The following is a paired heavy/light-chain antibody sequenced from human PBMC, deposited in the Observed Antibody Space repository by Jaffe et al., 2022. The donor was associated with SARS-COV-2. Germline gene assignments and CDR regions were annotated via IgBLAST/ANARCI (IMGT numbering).Light chain of an antibody. CDR3: QSYDSSSVV. J-gene: IGLJ2*01. V-gene: IGLV1-40*01. CDR1: SSNIGAGYD. Sequence: QSVLTQPPSVSGAPGQRVTISCTGSSSNIGAGYDVHWYQQLPGTAPKLLIYGNSNRPSGVPDRFSGSKSGTSASLAITGLQAEDEADYYCQSYDSSSVVFGGGTKLTVL. CDR2: GNS.
Heavy chain of an antibody. Sequence: EVQLVESGGGVVQPGGSLRLSCAASGFTFDDYAMHWVRQAPGKGLEWVSLISGDGGSTYYADSVKGRFTISRDNSKNSLYLQMNSLRTEDTALYYCAKDFAVRCSGGSCYRRLYGMDVWGQGTTVTVSS. CDR2: ISGDGGST. D-gene: IGHD2-15*01. CDR3: AKDFAVRCSGGSCYRRLYGMDV. J-gene: IGHJ6*02. V-gene: IGHV3-43*02. CDR1: GFTFDDYA.